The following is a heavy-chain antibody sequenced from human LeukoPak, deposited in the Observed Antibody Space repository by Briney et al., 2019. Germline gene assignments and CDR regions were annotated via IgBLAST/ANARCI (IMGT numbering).Heavy chain of an antibody. V-gene: IGHV3-30-3*02. D-gene: IGHD1-26*01. J-gene: IGHJ4*02. Sequence: PGGSLRLSCAASGFTFSSYAMHWVRQAPGKGLEWVAVISYDGSNKYYAESVKGRFTISRDNSKNTLYLQMNSLRAEDTAVYYCAKKGATTGDFDYWGQGTLVTVSS. CDR2: ISYDGSNK. CDR3: AKKGATTGDFDY. CDR1: GFTFSSYA.